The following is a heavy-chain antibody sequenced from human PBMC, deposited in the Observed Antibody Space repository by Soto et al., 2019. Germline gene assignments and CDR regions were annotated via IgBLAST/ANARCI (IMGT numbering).Heavy chain of an antibody. CDR1: GFTFSSYG. CDR3: ARAQLYYDFWSGFQPAVLSMDV. CDR2: IWYDGSNK. Sequence: QVQLVESGGGVVQPGRSLRLSCAASGFTFSSYGMHWVRQAPGKGLEWVAVIWYDGSNKYYADSVKCRFPISRDNSKNTLYLQMNSLRAEDTAVYYCARAQLYYDFWSGFQPAVLSMDVWGQGTTVTVSS. D-gene: IGHD3-3*01. J-gene: IGHJ6*02. V-gene: IGHV3-33*01.